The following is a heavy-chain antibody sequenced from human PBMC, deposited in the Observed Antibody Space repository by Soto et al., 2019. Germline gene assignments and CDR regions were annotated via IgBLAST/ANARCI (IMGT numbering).Heavy chain of an antibody. J-gene: IGHJ4*02. CDR2: IKGKGGNGAT. V-gene: IGHV3-15*01. CDR1: GFTFIYAW. CDR3: TAGDGRTDNDF. D-gene: IGHD2-21*02. Sequence: EVQLVESGGGLVKPGGSTRLSCAASGFTFIYAWMTWVRQAPGKGLEWVARIKGKGGNGATDYAAPAKGRFTISRDDSRNTLYLQMTSLKTEDTAVYYCTAGDGRTDNDFWGQGTLVTVSP.